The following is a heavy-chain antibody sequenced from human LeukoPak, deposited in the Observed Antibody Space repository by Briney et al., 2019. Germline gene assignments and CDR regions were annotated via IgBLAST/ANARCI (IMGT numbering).Heavy chain of an antibody. Sequence: ASVKVSCKASGGTFSSYAISWVRQAPGQGLEWMGRINPNSGGTNYAQKFQGRVTMTRDTSISTAYMELSRLRSDDTAVYYCARRGLDGFDYWGQGTLVTVSS. D-gene: IGHD3/OR15-3a*01. CDR2: INPNSGGT. CDR3: ARRGLDGFDY. V-gene: IGHV1-2*06. CDR1: GGTFSSYA. J-gene: IGHJ4*02.